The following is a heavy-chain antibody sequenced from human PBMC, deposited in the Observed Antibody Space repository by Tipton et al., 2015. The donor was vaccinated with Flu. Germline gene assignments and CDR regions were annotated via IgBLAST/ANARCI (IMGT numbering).Heavy chain of an antibody. Sequence: WIRQPPGKRLELVANIKQDGSVKYYVDSVKGRFTISRDNAKNSLYLQMNSLRAEDTAVYYCARQLGGGDCYWGQGTLVTVSS. J-gene: IGHJ4*02. D-gene: IGHD2-21*01. CDR3: ARQLGGGDCY. V-gene: IGHV3-7*03. CDR2: IKQDGSVK.